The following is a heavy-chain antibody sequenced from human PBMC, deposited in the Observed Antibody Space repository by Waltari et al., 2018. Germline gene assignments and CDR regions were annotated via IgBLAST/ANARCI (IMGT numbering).Heavy chain of an antibody. V-gene: IGHV1-69*08. J-gene: IGHJ5*02. CDR2: IIPLFGTA. D-gene: IGHD2-15*01. Sequence: QVQLVQSGAEVKKPGSSVKVSCKASGGTFSSYAISWVRQAPGQGLEWMGRIIPLFGTANYAQKFQGRVTITADKSTSTAYMELSSLRSEDTAVYYCATPGGPYCSGGSCYGWFDPWGQGTLVTVSS. CDR3: ATPGGPYCSGGSCYGWFDP. CDR1: GGTFSSYA.